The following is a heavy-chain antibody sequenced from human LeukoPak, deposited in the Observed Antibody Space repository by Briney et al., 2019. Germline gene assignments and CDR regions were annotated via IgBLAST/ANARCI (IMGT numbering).Heavy chain of an antibody. V-gene: IGHV3-33*01. CDR1: GFTLSSYG. J-gene: IGHJ4*02. CDR2: IWYDGSNK. D-gene: IGHD3-10*01. CDR3: ARDDNYYGSGSYYRSVEY. Sequence: PGGSLRLSCAASGFTLSSYGMHWVRQAPGKGLEWVAVIWYDGSNKYYADSVKGRFTISRDNPKNTLYLQMNSLRAEDTAVYYCARDDNYYGSGSYYRSVEYWGQGTLVTVSS.